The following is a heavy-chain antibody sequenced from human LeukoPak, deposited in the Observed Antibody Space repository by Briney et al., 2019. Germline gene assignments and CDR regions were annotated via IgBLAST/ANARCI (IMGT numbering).Heavy chain of an antibody. CDR1: GGSISSYY. CDR3: ASSQWLASYYYYGMDV. CDR2: IYTSGST. D-gene: IGHD5-12*01. J-gene: IGHJ6*02. V-gene: IGHV4-4*07. Sequence: SETLSLTCTDSGGSISSYYWRWIRQPAGKGLEWIGRIYTSGSTNYNPSLKSRVNMSVDTSKNQFSLKLSSVTAADTAVYYCASSQWLASYYYYGMDVWGQGTTVTVSS.